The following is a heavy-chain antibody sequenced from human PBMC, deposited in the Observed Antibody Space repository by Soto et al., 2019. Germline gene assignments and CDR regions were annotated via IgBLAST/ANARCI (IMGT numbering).Heavy chain of an antibody. J-gene: IGHJ3*01. D-gene: IGHD3-3*01. Sequence: QVHLVQSGAEVRKPGASVKVSCKAFGYTFTTNDINWVRQAPGQGLEWLGWMDPNSGVAGYAQKFQGRVIMTRDTPTSPPPRWWSGLTSEDPAVYYGGREGRSDFWRKPLTFWGQGTTVTVS. V-gene: IGHV1-8*02. CDR1: GYTFTTND. CDR2: MDPNSGVA. CDR3: GREGRSDFWRKPLTF.